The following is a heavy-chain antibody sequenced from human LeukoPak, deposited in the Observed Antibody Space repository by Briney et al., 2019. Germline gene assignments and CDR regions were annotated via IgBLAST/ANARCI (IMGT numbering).Heavy chain of an antibody. CDR1: GFTFSSYW. Sequence: PGGSLRLFCAASGFTFSSYWMSWVRQAPGKGLEWVANIKQDGSEKYYVDSVKGRFTISRDNAKNSLYLQMNSLRAEDTAVYYCARGRHDSSGYYYSAFDIWGQGTMVTVSS. V-gene: IGHV3-7*01. D-gene: IGHD3-22*01. CDR2: IKQDGSEK. CDR3: ARGRHDSSGYYYSAFDI. J-gene: IGHJ3*02.